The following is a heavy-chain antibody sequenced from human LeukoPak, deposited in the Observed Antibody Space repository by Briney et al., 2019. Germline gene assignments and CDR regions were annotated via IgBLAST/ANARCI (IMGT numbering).Heavy chain of an antibody. V-gene: IGHV3-21*01. CDR3: ARDYTGGWNDY. J-gene: IGHJ4*02. Sequence: GGSLRLSCAASGFTFNTYNMNWVRQAPGKGLEWVSSISSSSSSYIYYADSVKGRFTISRDNAKKSLYLQMNSLRAEDTAVYYCARDYTGGWNDYWGQGIRVTVSS. D-gene: IGHD7-27*01. CDR1: GFTFNTYN. CDR2: ISSSSSSYI.